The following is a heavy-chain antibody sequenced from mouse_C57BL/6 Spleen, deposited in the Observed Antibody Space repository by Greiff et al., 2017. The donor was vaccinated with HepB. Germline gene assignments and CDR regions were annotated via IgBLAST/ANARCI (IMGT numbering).Heavy chain of an antibody. CDR3: ARSRTVFYAMDY. CDR2: ISSGSSTI. J-gene: IGHJ4*01. V-gene: IGHV5-17*01. Sequence: EVKLMESGGGLVKPGGSLKLSCAASGFTFSDYGMHWVRQAPEKGLEWVAYISSGSSTIYYADTVKGRFTISRDNAKNTLFLQMTSLRSEDTAMYYCARSRTVFYAMDYWGQGTSVTVSS. D-gene: IGHD1-1*01. CDR1: GFTFSDYG.